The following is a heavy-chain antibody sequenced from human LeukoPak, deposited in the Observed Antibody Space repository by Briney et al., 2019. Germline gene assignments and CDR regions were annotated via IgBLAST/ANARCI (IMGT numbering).Heavy chain of an antibody. J-gene: IGHJ6*02. V-gene: IGHV3-20*04. CDR3: AKGALLWFQVHYYYYGMDV. D-gene: IGHD3-10*01. Sequence: GRSLRLSCAATGFTFKDYGMHWVRQPPGKGLEWVSSINWNGGGTDYADSVKGRFTISRDNSKNTLYLQMNSLRAEDTAVYYCAKGALLWFQVHYYYYGMDVWGQGTTVTVSS. CDR1: GFTFKDYG. CDR2: INWNGGGT.